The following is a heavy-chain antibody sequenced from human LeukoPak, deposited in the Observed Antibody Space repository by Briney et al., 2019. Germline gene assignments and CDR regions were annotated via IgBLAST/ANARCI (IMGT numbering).Heavy chain of an antibody. V-gene: IGHV3-74*01. Sequence: GGSLRLSCTASGFTFSTFWMHWVRQAPGEGPVWVSRINNDGSTTNYADSVKGRFTISRDNAKNTLYLQMNSLTDDDTAVYYCATAGQYRFDNWGQGTLVTVSS. CDR1: GFTFSTFW. CDR3: ATAGQYRFDN. CDR2: INNDGSTT. D-gene: IGHD6-19*01. J-gene: IGHJ5*02.